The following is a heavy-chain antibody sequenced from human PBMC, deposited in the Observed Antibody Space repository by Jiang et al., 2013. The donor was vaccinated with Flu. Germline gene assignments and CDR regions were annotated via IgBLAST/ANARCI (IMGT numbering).Heavy chain of an antibody. J-gene: IGHJ4*02. CDR3: ARDYYQLLQKYFDY. V-gene: IGHV1-18*01. D-gene: IGHD2-2*01. Sequence: EWMGWISAYNGNTNYAQKLQGRVTMTTDTSTSTAYMELRSLRSDDTAVYYCARDYYQLLQKYFDYWGQGTLVTVSS. CDR2: ISAYNGNT.